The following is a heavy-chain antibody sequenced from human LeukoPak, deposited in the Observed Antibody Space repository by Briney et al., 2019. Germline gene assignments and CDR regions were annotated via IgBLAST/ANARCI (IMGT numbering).Heavy chain of an antibody. V-gene: IGHV4-59*01. CDR3: ARVDRVGGIAAAGT. Sequence: SETLSLTCTVSGGSISSYYWSWIRQPPGKGLEWIGYIYYSGSTNYNPSLKSRVTISVDTSKNQFSLKLSSVTAADTAVYYCARVDRVGGIAAAGTWGQGTLVTVPS. CDR1: GGSISSYY. CDR2: IYYSGST. D-gene: IGHD6-13*01. J-gene: IGHJ5*02.